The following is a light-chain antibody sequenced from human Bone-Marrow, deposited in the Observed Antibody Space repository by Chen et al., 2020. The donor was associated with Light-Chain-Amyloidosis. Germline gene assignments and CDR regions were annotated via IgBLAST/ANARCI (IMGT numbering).Light chain of an antibody. CDR2: DVS. J-gene: IGLJ3*02. CDR3: SSYTRSSTWV. V-gene: IGLV2-14*03. Sequence: QSALTQPASVSGSPGQSLTIPCSGTSSDVGGYIFVSWYQQHPGEAPKLIIYDVSNRPAGVSNRFSASKSGNTASLTISGLQAEDEADYYCSSYTRSSTWVFGGGTKVTVL. CDR1: SSDVGGYIF.